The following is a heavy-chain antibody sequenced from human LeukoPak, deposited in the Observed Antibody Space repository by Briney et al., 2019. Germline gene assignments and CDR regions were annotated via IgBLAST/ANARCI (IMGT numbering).Heavy chain of an antibody. J-gene: IGHJ5*02. CDR2: TYYRSTWYN. Sequence: QSQTLSLTCAISGGSVSSNSVTWSWIRQSPSRGLEWLGRTYYRSTWYNDYAVSVRGRITVNPDTSKNQFSLHLNSVTPEDTAVYYCARRLTQYDCFDPWGQGILVTVSS. D-gene: IGHD2-2*01. V-gene: IGHV6-1*01. CDR1: GGSVSSNSVT. CDR3: ARRLTQYDCFDP.